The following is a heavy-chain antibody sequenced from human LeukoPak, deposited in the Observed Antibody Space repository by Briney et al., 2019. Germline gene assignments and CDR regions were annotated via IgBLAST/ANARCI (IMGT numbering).Heavy chain of an antibody. D-gene: IGHD1-26*01. CDR3: ARDGDGSYPLDY. Sequence: GGSLRLSCAASGFTFSSYSMNWVRQAPGKGLEWVSSISSSSSYIYYADSVKGRFTISRDNAKNSLYLQMNSLRAEDTAVYYCARDGDGSYPLDYWGQGALVTVSS. CDR1: GFTFSSYS. CDR2: ISSSSSYI. V-gene: IGHV3-21*01. J-gene: IGHJ4*02.